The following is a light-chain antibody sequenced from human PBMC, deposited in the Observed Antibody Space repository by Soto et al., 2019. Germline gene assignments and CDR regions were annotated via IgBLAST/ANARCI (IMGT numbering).Light chain of an antibody. CDR1: QSLSNSY. CDR3: QQYGSSPVT. V-gene: IGKV3-20*01. J-gene: IGKJ2*01. CDR2: HAS. Sequence: EIVLTQSPGTLSLSPGERATLSCRASQSLSNSYLAWYQQKPAQAPRLLIYHASSRATGIPDRFSGSGSGTDFTITISRLEPEDFAVYYCQQYGSSPVTFGQGTKLEIK.